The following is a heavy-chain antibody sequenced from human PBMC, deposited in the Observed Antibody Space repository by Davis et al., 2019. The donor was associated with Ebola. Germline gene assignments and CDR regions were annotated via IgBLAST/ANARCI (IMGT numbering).Heavy chain of an antibody. CDR3: ASSFCGSECFYAFDH. CDR1: GITFNTEN. Sequence: GESLKISCAVSGITFNTENMNWVRQAPGKGPEWLSYISSSSSPIYYADSVRGRFTVSRDSSRNTLFLQMNTVRPEDTAVYYCASSFCGSECFYAFDHWGRGAAVTVSS. J-gene: IGHJ3*01. V-gene: IGHV3-48*01. CDR2: ISSSSSPI. D-gene: IGHD2-21*01.